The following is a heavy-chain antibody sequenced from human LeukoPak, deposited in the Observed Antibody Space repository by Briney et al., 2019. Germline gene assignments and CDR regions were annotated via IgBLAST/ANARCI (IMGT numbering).Heavy chain of an antibody. J-gene: IGHJ4*02. D-gene: IGHD2-21*01. CDR1: GFTLSSYA. CDR2: ISVSGNT. V-gene: IGHV3-23*01. CDR3: AKAPVTTCSGAYCYPFDY. Sequence: GGSLRLSCAASGFTLSSYAMSWVRQAPGKGLEWVSAISVSGNTYHADSVKGRFTISRDSSKNTLYLQMNRLRAEDAAVYYCAKAPVTTCSGAYCYPFDYWGQGTLVTVSS.